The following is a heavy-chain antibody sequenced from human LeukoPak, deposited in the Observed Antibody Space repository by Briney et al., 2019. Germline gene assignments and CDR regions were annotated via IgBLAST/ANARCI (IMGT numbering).Heavy chain of an antibody. J-gene: IGHJ4*02. V-gene: IGHV3-53*01. CDR2: ILSGGTT. CDR1: GFIVSSNH. D-gene: IGHD2-15*01. Sequence: GGFLRLSCAASGFIVSSNHNHMSWVRQAPGKGLEWVSGILSGGTTYYAESVKGRFTISRDNSKNTLYVEMNSLRAEDTAVYYCARYGGGSAYYFDYWGQGTLVTVSS. CDR3: ARYGGGSAYYFDY.